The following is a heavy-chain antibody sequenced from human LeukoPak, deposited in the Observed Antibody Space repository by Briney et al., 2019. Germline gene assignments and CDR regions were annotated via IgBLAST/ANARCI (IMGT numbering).Heavy chain of an antibody. J-gene: IGHJ5*02. Sequence: QTGGSLRLSCAASGFTFSSYEMNWVRQAPGKGLEWVAVISYDGSNKYYADSVKGRFTISRDNSKNTLYLQMNSLRAEDTAVYYCAKDHLPFWEPPKSNWFDPWGQGTLVTVSS. V-gene: IGHV3-30*18. CDR3: AKDHLPFWEPPKSNWFDP. CDR1: GFTFSSYE. D-gene: IGHD1-26*01. CDR2: ISYDGSNK.